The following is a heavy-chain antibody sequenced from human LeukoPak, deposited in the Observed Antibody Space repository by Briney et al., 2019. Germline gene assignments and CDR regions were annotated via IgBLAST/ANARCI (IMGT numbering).Heavy chain of an antibody. D-gene: IGHD3-9*01. CDR3: ARGVDIFDY. Sequence: SETLSLTCTVSGGSISSGGYYWRWIRQPPGKGLEWIGYIYHSGSTYYNPSLKSRVTISVDRSKNQFSLKLSSVTAADTAVYYCARGVDIFDYWGQGTLVTVSS. CDR2: IYHSGST. CDR1: GGSISSGGYY. J-gene: IGHJ4*02. V-gene: IGHV4-30-2*01.